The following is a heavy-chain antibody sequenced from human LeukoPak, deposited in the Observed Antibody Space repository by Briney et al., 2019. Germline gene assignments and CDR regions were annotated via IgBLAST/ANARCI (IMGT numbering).Heavy chain of an antibody. V-gene: IGHV4-34*01. CDR2: INHSGST. CDR1: GGSFSGYY. J-gene: IGHJ4*02. CDR3: SRHCLLRYFDCHRFDY. Sequence: SETLSLTCAVYGGSFSGYYWSWIRQPPGKGLEWIGEINHSGSTNYNPSLKSRVTISVDTSKNQFSLKLSSVTAADTAVYYCSRHCLLRYFDCHRFDYWGQGTLVTVSS. D-gene: IGHD3-9*01.